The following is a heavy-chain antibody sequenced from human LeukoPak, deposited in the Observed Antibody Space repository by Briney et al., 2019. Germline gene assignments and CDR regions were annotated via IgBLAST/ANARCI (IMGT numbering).Heavy chain of an antibody. CDR2: ISGSGGST. D-gene: IGHD2-2*01. Sequence: GGSLRLSCAASGFTFSSYAMSWVRQAPGKGLEWVSAISGSGGSTYYADSVKGRFTISRDNSKNTLYLQMNSLRAGDTAVYYCARGGPWGTIVTAGPFDYWGQGIQVTVSS. J-gene: IGHJ4*02. CDR1: GFTFSSYA. V-gene: IGHV3-23*01. CDR3: ARGGPWGTIVTAGPFDY.